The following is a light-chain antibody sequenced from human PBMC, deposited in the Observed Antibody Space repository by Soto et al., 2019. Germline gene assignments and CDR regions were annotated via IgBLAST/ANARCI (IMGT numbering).Light chain of an antibody. CDR3: NSYSSSTTPVV. V-gene: IGLV2-14*01. CDR1: SSDIGAYDY. CDR2: EVS. J-gene: IGLJ2*01. Sequence: QSALTQPASVSGSPGQSITISCTGTSSDIGAYDYVSWYQLHPGKAPKLMIYEVSRRPSGVSSRFSGSKSGNAASLTISGLQAEDEADYYCNSYSSSTTPVVFGGGTKLTVL.